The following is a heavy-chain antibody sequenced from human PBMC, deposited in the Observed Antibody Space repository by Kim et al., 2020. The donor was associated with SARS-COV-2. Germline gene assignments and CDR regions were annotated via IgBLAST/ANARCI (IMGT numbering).Heavy chain of an antibody. V-gene: IGHV4-39*01. CDR2: IFYSRST. Sequence: SQTLSLTCTVSGGSFSTSSYYWGWIRQSPGKGLEWIGSIFYSRSTYYNPSLKSRVTISVDTSKNQFSLKLTSVTAADTAVYYCARLPNYFGSGAFDYWGQ. D-gene: IGHD3-10*01. CDR1: GGSFSTSSYY. J-gene: IGHJ4*02. CDR3: ARLPNYFGSGAFDY.